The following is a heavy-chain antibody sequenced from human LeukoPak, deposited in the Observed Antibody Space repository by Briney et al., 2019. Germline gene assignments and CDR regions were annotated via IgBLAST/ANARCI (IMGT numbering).Heavy chain of an antibody. CDR3: AKSNGYGLVDI. CDR1: DYSITNGYY. D-gene: IGHD3-10*01. J-gene: IGHJ3*02. V-gene: IGHV4-38-2*02. CDR2: INHSGST. Sequence: TSETLSLTCTVSDYSITNGYYWSWIRQPPGKGLEWIGEINHSGSTNYNPSLKSRVTISVDTSKNQFSLKLSSVTAADTAVYYCAKSNGYGLVDIWGQGTMVTVSS.